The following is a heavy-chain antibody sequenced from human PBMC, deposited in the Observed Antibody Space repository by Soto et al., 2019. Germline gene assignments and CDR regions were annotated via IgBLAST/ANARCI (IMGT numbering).Heavy chain of an antibody. Sequence: EVQLVESGGGLVQPGRSLRVSCAASGFTFDDDAMHWVRQAPGKGLQWVSGISWNSGSIGYADSVKGRFTISRDNAKNSLYLQMNSLRAEDTALYYCAKDSVGGGSYYYYMDVWGKGTTVTVSS. CDR3: AKDSVGGGSYYYYMDV. CDR2: ISWNSGSI. D-gene: IGHD2-15*01. V-gene: IGHV3-9*01. J-gene: IGHJ6*03. CDR1: GFTFDDDA.